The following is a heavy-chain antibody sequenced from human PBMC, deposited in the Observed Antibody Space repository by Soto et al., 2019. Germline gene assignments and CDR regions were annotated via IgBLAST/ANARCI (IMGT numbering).Heavy chain of an antibody. D-gene: IGHD2-2*02. CDR3: ARDRLDVVVPAAILAY. J-gene: IGHJ4*02. CDR2: ISYDGSNK. V-gene: IGHV3-30-3*01. Sequence: GGSLRLSCAASGFTFSSYAMHWVRQAPGKGLEWVAVISYDGSNKYYADSVKGRFTISRDNSKNTLYLQMNSLRAEDTAVFYCARDRLDVVVPAAILAYWGRGTLVTVS. CDR1: GFTFSSYA.